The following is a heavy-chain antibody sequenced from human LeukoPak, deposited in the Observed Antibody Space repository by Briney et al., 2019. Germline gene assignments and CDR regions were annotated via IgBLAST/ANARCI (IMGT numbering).Heavy chain of an antibody. J-gene: IGHJ4*02. CDR1: GFTFSSYA. V-gene: IGHV3-23*01. CDR2: ISGSGGST. CDR3: AKDLGASGYSYGHPGGYYFDY. D-gene: IGHD5-18*01. Sequence: GGSLRLSCAASGFTFSSYAMSWVRQAPGKGLEWVSAISGSGGSTYYADSVKGRFTIYRDNSKNTLYLQMNSLRAEDTAVYYCAKDLGASGYSYGHPGGYYFDYWGQGTLVTVSS.